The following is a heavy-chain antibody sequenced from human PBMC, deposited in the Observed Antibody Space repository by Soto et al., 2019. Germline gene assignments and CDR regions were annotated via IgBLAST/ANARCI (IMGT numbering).Heavy chain of an antibody. D-gene: IGHD6-13*01. V-gene: IGHV4-31*03. CDR3: ARDRSSSWYMGIFDY. J-gene: IGHJ4*02. CDR2: IYYSGST. CDR1: GGSISSGGYY. Sequence: QVQLQESGPGLVKPSQTLSLTCTVSGGSISSGGYYWSWIRQHPGKGLEWLGYIYYSGSTYYNPSLKCGVTISVDTSKNQFYRKLSSVTAADTAVYYCARDRSSSWYMGIFDYWGQGTLVTVSS.